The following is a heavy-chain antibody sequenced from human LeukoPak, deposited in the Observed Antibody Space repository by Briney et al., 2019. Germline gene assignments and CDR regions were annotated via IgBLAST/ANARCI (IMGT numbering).Heavy chain of an antibody. CDR1: GYSISSGYY. Sequence: SETLSLTCTVSGYSISSGYYWGWIRQPPGKGLEWIGSIYHSGSTYYNPSLKSRVTMSVDTSNNQFSLKLSSVTAADTAVYYCAREPRAGYNRLDYWGQGTLVTVSS. J-gene: IGHJ4*02. V-gene: IGHV4-38-2*02. CDR3: AREPRAGYNRLDY. CDR2: IYHSGST. D-gene: IGHD5-24*01.